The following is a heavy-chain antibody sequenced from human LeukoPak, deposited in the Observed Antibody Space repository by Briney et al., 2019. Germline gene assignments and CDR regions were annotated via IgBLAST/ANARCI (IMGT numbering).Heavy chain of an antibody. CDR2: ISTGSSTI. CDR3: ARGNLGGDY. Sequence: GGSLRLSCAASGFTFSSYAMSWVRQAPGKGLEWLSYISTGSSTIYYADSVKGRFTISRDNAKNSLYLQMNSLRDEDTAVYYCARGNLGGDYWGQGTLVTVSS. D-gene: IGHD7-27*01. V-gene: IGHV3-48*02. CDR1: GFTFSSYA. J-gene: IGHJ4*02.